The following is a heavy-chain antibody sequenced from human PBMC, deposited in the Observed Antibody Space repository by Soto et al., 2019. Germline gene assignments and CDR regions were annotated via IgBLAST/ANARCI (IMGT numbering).Heavy chain of an antibody. J-gene: IGHJ5*02. CDR2: IIPTFGSP. Sequence: QAQLVQSGAEVKKPGSSVKVSCKASRDTFSSYAITWVRQAPGQGLEWMGGIIPTFGSPKYAQNFQGRLTITADDSTYTAYMELASLTSADTSVYYCARAVVPKYNWFDPWGQGTLVTVSS. D-gene: IGHD2-21*01. CDR1: RDTFSSYA. CDR3: ARAVVPKYNWFDP. V-gene: IGHV1-69*01.